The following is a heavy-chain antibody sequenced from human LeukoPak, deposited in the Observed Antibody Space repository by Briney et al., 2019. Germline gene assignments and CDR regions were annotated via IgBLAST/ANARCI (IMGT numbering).Heavy chain of an antibody. CDR1: GFTFSSIC. CDR3: ATGQVAGTVY. Sequence: PGGSLRLSCAASGFTFSSICMNWIRQAPGKGLEWVSTISSSSTYIYYADSVKGRLTISRDNANNSRYLQMSSLRAEDTAVYYWATGQVAGTVYCGQGTLVTVSS. CDR2: ISSSSTYI. J-gene: IGHJ4*02. D-gene: IGHD6-19*01. V-gene: IGHV3-21*01.